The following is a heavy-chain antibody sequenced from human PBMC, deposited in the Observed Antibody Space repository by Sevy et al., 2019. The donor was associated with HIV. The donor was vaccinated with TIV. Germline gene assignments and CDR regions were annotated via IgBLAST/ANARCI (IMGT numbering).Heavy chain of an antibody. Sequence: GGSLRLSCAASGFTFSDYYMSWIRQAPGKGLEWVSSISSSGSTIYYADSVKGRFTISRDNAKNSLYLQMNSLRAEDTAVYYCARLRGNIVVVPAAPDYWGQGTLVTVSS. J-gene: IGHJ4*02. V-gene: IGHV3-11*01. CDR3: ARLRGNIVVVPAAPDY. CDR1: GFTFSDYY. CDR2: ISSSGSTI. D-gene: IGHD2-2*01.